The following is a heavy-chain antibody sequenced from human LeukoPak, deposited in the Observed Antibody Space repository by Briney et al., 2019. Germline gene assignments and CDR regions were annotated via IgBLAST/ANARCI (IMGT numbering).Heavy chain of an antibody. CDR1: GFTFSSYG. CDR3: AKEKRERPYYYGSGSYSN. D-gene: IGHD3-10*01. Sequence: PGGSLRLSCAASGFTFSSYGMHWVRQAPGKGLEWVAFIRYDGSNKYYADSVKGRFIISRDNSKNTLHLQMNSLRAEDTAVYYCAKEKRERPYYYGSGSYSNWGQGTLVTVSS. CDR2: IRYDGSNK. J-gene: IGHJ4*02. V-gene: IGHV3-30*02.